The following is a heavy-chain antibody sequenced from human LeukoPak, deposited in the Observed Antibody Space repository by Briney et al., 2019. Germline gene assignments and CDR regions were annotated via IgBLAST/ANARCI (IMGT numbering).Heavy chain of an antibody. CDR1: VLSFSKYE. J-gene: IGHJ4*02. Sequence: GGSLRLSCAPCVLSFSKYEMKWVRQAPGKGLEWVSYISGSAGTLYYADSVKGRFTTSRDNAKKSLYLQMNSPRAEDTAVYYGASEGNWNNFDYWGQGTLVTVSS. V-gene: IGHV3-48*03. D-gene: IGHD1-1*01. CDR2: ISGSAGTL. CDR3: ASEGNWNNFDY.